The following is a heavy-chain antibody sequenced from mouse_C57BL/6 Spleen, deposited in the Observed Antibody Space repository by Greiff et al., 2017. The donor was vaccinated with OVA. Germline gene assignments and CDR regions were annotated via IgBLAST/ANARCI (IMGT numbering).Heavy chain of an antibody. D-gene: IGHD1-1*01. CDR2: INPSTGGT. CDR1: GYSFTGYY. V-gene: IGHV1-42*01. CDR3: ARSYGSSLYAMDY. Sequence: VQLQQSGPELVKPGASVKISCKASGYSFTGYYMNWVKQSPEKSLEWIGEINPSTGGTTYNQKFKAKATLTVDKSSSTAYMQLKSLTSEDSAVYYCARSYGSSLYAMDYWGQGTSVTVSS. J-gene: IGHJ4*01.